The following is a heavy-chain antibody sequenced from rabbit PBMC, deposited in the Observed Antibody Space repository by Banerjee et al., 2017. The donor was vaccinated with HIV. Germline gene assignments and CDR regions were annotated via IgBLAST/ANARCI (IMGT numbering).Heavy chain of an antibody. CDR2: IDTGDGDT. V-gene: IGHV1S47*01. J-gene: IGHJ4*01. D-gene: IGHD6-1*01. Sequence: QEQLKETGGGLVQPGGSLTLSCTASGFDFSRYYMSWVRQAPGKGLEWIGCIDTGDGDTYYANWVNGRFTISRSTSLNTVTLQMTSLTAADTATYFCARSVGVGVYAYVKLWGPGTLVTVS. CDR3: ARSVGVGVYAYVKL. CDR1: GFDFSRYY.